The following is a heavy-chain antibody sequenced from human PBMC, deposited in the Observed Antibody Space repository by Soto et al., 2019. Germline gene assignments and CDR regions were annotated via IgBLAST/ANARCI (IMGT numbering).Heavy chain of an antibody. CDR1: GGTFSSYT. J-gene: IGHJ4*02. D-gene: IGHD2-2*01. CDR2: IIPILGIA. Sequence: QVQLVQSGAEVKKPGSSVKVSCKASGGTFSSYTISWVRQAPGQGLEWMGRIIPILGIANYAQKFQGRATITADKSTSTAYMELSSLRSEDTAVYYCARLVPAAMKNDYWGQGTLVTVSS. V-gene: IGHV1-69*02. CDR3: ARLVPAAMKNDY.